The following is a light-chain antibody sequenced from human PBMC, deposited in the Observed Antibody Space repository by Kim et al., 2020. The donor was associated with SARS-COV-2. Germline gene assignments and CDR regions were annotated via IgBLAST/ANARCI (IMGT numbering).Light chain of an antibody. J-gene: IGKJ2*01. CDR1: QSITSS. Sequence: VVDRLTITCRTSQSITSSLASVQQKPGKAPKLLIYNVSTLQGGLPTRFSGSGSGTEFTLTISSLQPDDFATYYCQQYTIFSTFGQGTKLEI. V-gene: IGKV1-5*03. CDR2: NVS. CDR3: QQYTIFST.